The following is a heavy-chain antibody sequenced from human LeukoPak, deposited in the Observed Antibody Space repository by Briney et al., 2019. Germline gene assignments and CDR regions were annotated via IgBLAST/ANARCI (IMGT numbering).Heavy chain of an antibody. CDR1: GYTFTSYG. V-gene: IGHV1-18*01. D-gene: IGHD2-2*02. J-gene: IGHJ6*03. CDR2: ISAYNGNT. CDR3: ARDTVVVPAAIPLPCYYYMDV. Sequence: ASVKVSCKASGYTFTSYGISWVRQAPGQGLEWMGWISAYNGNTNYAQKLQGRVTMTTDTSTSTAYMELRSLRSDDTAVYYCARDTVVVPAAIPLPCYYYMDVWGKGTTVTVSS.